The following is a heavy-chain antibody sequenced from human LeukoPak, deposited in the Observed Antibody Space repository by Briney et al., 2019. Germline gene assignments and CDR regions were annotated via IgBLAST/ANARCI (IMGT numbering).Heavy chain of an antibody. CDR2: IYHSGST. D-gene: IGHD6-13*01. CDR3: AALQQLGAFDI. V-gene: IGHV4-30-2*01. J-gene: IGHJ3*02. Sequence: NPSQTLSLTCTVSGGSISSGGYYWSRIRQPPGKGLEWIGYIYHSGSTYYNPSLKSRVTISVDRSKNQFSLKLSSVTAADTAVYYCAALQQLGAFDIWGQGTMVTVSS. CDR1: GGSISSGGYY.